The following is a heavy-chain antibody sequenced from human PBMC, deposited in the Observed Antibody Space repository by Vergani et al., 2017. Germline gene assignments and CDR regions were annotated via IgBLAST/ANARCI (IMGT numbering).Heavy chain of an antibody. CDR1: DYSISDNYY. CDR2: IYYSGST. V-gene: IGHV4-59*01. D-gene: IGHD2-2*01. Sequence: QVLLQESGPGLVKPSETLSLTCTVSDYSISDNYYWSWIRQPPGKGLEWIGYIYYSGSTNYTPSLKSRVTISVDTSKNQFSLKLSSLTAADTAVYYCARDCSSTSCYRAFDIWGQGTMVTVSS. CDR3: ARDCSSTSCYRAFDI. J-gene: IGHJ3*02.